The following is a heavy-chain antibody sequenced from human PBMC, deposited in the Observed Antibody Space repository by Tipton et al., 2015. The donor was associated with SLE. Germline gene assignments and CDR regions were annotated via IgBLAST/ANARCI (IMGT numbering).Heavy chain of an antibody. CDR1: GGSISNSFYY. V-gene: IGHV4-39*01. J-gene: IGHJ6*04. CDR3: ARDHYSSSWSDYDYGMDV. D-gene: IGHD6-13*01. CDR2: IYYSGGT. Sequence: TLSLTCTVSGGSISNSFYYWDWIRQPPGKGLEWIGTIYYSGGTFYSPSLRSRVTISVDTSKNQFSLMVSSVTAADTAVYYCARDHYSSSWSDYDYGMDVWGKGTTVTVSS.